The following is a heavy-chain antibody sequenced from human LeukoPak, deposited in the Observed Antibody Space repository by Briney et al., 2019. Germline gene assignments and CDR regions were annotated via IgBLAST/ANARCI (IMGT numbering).Heavy chain of an antibody. J-gene: IGHJ5*02. CDR1: GFAFSSYG. CDR2: VSYDGYNK. V-gene: IGHV3-30*03. Sequence: RGSLRLSCAASGFAFSSYGMHWVRQAPGKGLEWVAVVSYDGYNKYYTDSVKGRFTISRDNSKNTLYLQMNSLRAEDTAVYYCAREIERWFDPWGQGTLVTVSS. CDR3: AREIERWFDP.